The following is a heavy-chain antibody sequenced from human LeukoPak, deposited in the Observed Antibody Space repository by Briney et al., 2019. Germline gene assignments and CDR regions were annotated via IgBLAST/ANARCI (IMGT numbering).Heavy chain of an antibody. D-gene: IGHD3-16*01. CDR3: ARDFMVGGELPSDY. Sequence: ASVEVSCKASGYTFTGYYMHWVRQAPGQGLEWMGWINPNSGDTNYAQKFQGRVTMTRDTSISTAYMELSRLRSDDTAVYYCARDFMVGGELPSDYWGQGTLVTVSS. CDR2: INPNSGDT. J-gene: IGHJ4*02. CDR1: GYTFTGYY. V-gene: IGHV1-2*02.